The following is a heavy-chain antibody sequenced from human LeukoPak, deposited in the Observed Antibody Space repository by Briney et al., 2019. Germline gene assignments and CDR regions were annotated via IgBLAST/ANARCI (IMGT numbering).Heavy chain of an antibody. J-gene: IGHJ4*02. CDR2: INSDGSWT. CDR3: VSFYETY. D-gene: IGHD2-2*01. V-gene: IGHV3-74*01. Sequence: GGSLRLSCAASGLTFSNYAMNWVRQAPGKGLVWVSHINSDGSWTSYADSVKGRFTISKDNAKNTVYLQMNNLRAEDTAVYYCVSFYETYWGRGTLVTVSS. CDR1: GLTFSNYA.